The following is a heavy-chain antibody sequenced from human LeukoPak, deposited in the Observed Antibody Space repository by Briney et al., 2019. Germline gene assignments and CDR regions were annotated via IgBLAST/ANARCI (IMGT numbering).Heavy chain of an antibody. CDR2: INSDGRIA. CDR1: GFTFSNYW. CDR3: ARDLRTPSDTNIAIDY. J-gene: IGHJ4*02. V-gene: IGHV3-74*01. D-gene: IGHD4-23*01. Sequence: PGGSLRLSCAASGFTFSNYWMHWVRQGPGKGLVWVSRINSDGRIASYADSVKARFTISRDNAKNTLYLQMNSLRAEDTAVYYCARDLRTPSDTNIAIDYWGQGTLVTVSS.